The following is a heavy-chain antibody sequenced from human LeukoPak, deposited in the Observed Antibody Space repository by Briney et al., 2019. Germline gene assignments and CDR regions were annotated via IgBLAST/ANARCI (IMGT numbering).Heavy chain of an antibody. CDR3: ARLEWLLYFYFDY. CDR1: GFTVSSNY. V-gene: IGHV3-66*02. CDR2: IYSGGST. J-gene: IGHJ4*02. Sequence: GGSLRLSCAASGFTVSSNYMSWVRQAPGKGLEWVSVIYSGGSTYYADSVKGRFTISRDNSKNTLYLQMNSLRAEGTAVYYCARLEWLLYFYFDYWGQGTLVTVSS. D-gene: IGHD3-3*01.